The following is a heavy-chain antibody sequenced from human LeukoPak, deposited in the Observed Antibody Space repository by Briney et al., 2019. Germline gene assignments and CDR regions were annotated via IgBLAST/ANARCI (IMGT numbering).Heavy chain of an antibody. V-gene: IGHV1-18*01. CDR3: AKDGGQQWLTNYYSYGMDV. J-gene: IGHJ6*02. Sequence: ASVKVSCRASGYTFTTYGINWVRPAPGQGLEWMGWIKTYNGDTNTAQKFLDRIIMTTDKSTGTAYMELRSLRSDDTAVYYCAKDGGQQWLTNYYSYGMDVWGQGTTVIVSS. D-gene: IGHD6-19*01. CDR2: IKTYNGDT. CDR1: GYTFTTYG.